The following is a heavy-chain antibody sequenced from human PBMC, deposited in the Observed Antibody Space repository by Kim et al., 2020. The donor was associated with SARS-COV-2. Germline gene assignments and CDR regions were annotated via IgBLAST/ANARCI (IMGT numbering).Heavy chain of an antibody. CDR2: LSFDGHSQ. CDR1: RFTFGTFG. CDR3: AKDFVRATAGTWHFDY. V-gene: IGHV3-30*18. Sequence: GGSLRLSCVASRFTFGTFGMHWVRQAPGKGLEWVAALSFDGHSQYYSDSVKGRFTISRDISKSTLYLQMDGLRVEDTGLYQCAKDFVRATAGTWHFDYWGRGTLVTVSS. J-gene: IGHJ4*02. D-gene: IGHD1-1*01.